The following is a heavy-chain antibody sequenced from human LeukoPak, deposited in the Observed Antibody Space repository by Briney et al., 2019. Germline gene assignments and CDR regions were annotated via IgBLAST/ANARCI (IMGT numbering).Heavy chain of an antibody. CDR1: GESFSGYY. Sequence: SETLSLTYAVYGESFSGYYWSWIRQPPGKGLEWIGEINHSGSTNYNPSLKSRVTISVDTSKNQFSLKLSSVTAADTAVYYCARGRGGYSYDHYYYYYMHVWGKGTTVTVSS. CDR3: ARGRGGYSYDHYYYYYMHV. V-gene: IGHV4-34*01. J-gene: IGHJ6*03. CDR2: INHSGST. D-gene: IGHD5-18*01.